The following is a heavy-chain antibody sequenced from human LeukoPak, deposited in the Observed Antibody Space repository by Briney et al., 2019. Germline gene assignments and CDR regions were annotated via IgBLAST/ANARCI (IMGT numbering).Heavy chain of an antibody. D-gene: IGHD2-8*01. CDR2: ISSSSSYI. CDR1: GFTFSSYS. J-gene: IGHJ4*02. Sequence: GGSLRLSCAASGFTFSSYSMNWVRQAPGKGLEWVSSISSSSSYIYYADSVKGRFTISRDNAKNSLYLQMNSLRAEDTAVYYCAGGRVYCTNRVCYKYYFDCWGQGTLVTVSS. V-gene: IGHV3-21*01. CDR3: AGGRVYCTNRVCYKYYFDC.